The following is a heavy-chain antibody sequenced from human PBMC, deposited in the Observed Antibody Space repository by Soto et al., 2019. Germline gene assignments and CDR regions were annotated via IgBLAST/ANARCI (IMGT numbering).Heavy chain of an antibody. CDR3: VRGWESIRHIDV. J-gene: IGHJ6*02. D-gene: IGHD1-26*01. CDR2: INHSGST. Sequence: QVQLQQWGAGLLKPSETLSLTCAVYGGSFSGYYWSWIRQPPGMGLEWIGEINHSGSTNYNPSLKRRVTISADTVKNHFSLKLNSVTAADTAVYSCVRGWESIRHIDVWGQGTPVIVSS. V-gene: IGHV4-34*01. CDR1: GGSFSGYY.